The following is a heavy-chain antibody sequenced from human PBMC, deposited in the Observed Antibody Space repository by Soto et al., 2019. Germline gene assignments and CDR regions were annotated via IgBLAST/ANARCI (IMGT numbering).Heavy chain of an antibody. J-gene: IGHJ5*02. V-gene: IGHV4-31*03. Sequence: SETLSLTCTVSGGSISSAGYYWNWIRQHPEKGLEWIGYIYYTGSTHYNPSLQSRLSISLDPSQNQVSLQLSPVTAADSAVYFCARDKGTVSTYTCFDPWRTGTRVTVAS. CDR3: ARDKGTVSTYTCFDP. CDR1: GGSISSAGYY. CDR2: IYYTGST. D-gene: IGHD4-4*01.